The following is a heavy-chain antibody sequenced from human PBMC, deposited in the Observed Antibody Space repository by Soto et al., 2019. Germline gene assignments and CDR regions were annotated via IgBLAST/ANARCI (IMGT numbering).Heavy chain of an antibody. J-gene: IGHJ6*02. D-gene: IGHD4-17*01. CDR3: ARDTGDYGDYFYYYYGMDV. CDR2: IIPVLGVE. CDR1: GGSFSSYI. V-gene: IGHV1-69*04. Sequence: SVKVSCKASGGSFSSYIVSWVRQAPGQGLEWMGRIIPVLGVEYYAQKFQGRVTITADKSTSTAYMELSSLRSEDTAVYYCARDTGDYGDYFYYYYGMDVWGQGTTVTVPS.